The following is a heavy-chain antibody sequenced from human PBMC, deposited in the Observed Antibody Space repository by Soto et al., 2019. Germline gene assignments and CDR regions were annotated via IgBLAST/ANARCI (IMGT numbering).Heavy chain of an antibody. J-gene: IGHJ2*01. CDR2: INHIGST. D-gene: IGHD3-10*02. V-gene: IGHV4-34*01. Sequence: KGLEWIGEINHIGSTNYNPSLKSRVTISVDTSKNQFSLKLSSVTAADTAVYYCARGVFFFFFQAEDGIRDVRSVSAFLLNRSSDL. CDR3: ARGVFFFFFQAEDGIRDVRSVSAFLLNRSSDL.